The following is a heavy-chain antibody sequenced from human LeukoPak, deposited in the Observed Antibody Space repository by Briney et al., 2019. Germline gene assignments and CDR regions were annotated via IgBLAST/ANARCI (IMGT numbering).Heavy chain of an antibody. D-gene: IGHD3-10*01. Sequence: PSETLSLTCTVSGVSISSYYRSWIRQPAGKGLEWIGRIHTSGSTNYNPSLKSRVTMSVDTSKNQFSLKLSSVTAADTAVYYCAGEKPLWFGERGWFDPWGQGTLVTVSS. CDR2: IHTSGST. CDR3: AGEKPLWFGERGWFDP. CDR1: GVSISSYY. V-gene: IGHV4-4*07. J-gene: IGHJ5*02.